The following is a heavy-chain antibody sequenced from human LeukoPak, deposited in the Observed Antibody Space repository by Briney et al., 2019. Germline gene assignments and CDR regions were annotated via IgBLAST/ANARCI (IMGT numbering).Heavy chain of an antibody. CDR1: GFTFSSYA. D-gene: IGHD3-3*01. J-gene: IGHJ6*03. CDR3: AKDLFRFLVYYYMDV. V-gene: IGHV3-30*02. Sequence: GGSLRLSCAASGFTFSSYAMHWVRQAPGKGLEWVAIIWYDGSSENYADSVKGRLTISRDNSNNTLYLQMNSLRAEDTAVYYCAKDLFRFLVYYYMDVWGKGTTVTVSS. CDR2: IWYDGSSE.